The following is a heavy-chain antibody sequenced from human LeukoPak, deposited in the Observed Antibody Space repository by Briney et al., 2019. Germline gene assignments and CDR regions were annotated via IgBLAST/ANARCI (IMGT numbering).Heavy chain of an antibody. CDR1: GFXFSSNW. V-gene: IGHV3-7*04. CDR2: IKQDGSDK. D-gene: IGHD3-16*01. CDR3: ARDYD. Sequence: GGSLRLSCGASGFXFSSNWMTWVRQAPGKGLEWVANIKQDGSDKYYVDSVKGRFTISRDNAKDSLFLQMNSLRAEDTAVYYCARDYDWGQGTLVTVSS. J-gene: IGHJ4*02.